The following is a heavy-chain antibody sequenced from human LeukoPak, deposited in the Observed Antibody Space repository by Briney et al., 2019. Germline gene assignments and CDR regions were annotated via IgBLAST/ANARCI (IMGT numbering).Heavy chain of an antibody. CDR1: GFTFSSYA. D-gene: IGHD5-18*01. V-gene: IGHV3-30-3*01. CDR3: ARDSLAEYSYGYVGEFDY. CDR2: ISYDGSNK. J-gene: IGHJ4*02. Sequence: GRSLRLSCAASGFTFSSYAMHWVRQAPGKGLEWVAVISYDGSNKYYADSVKGRFTISRDNSKNTLYLQMNSLRAEDTAVYYCARDSLAEYSYGYVGEFDYWGQGTLVTVSS.